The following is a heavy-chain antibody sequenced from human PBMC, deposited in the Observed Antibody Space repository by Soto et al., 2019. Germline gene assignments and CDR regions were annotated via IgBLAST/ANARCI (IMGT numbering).Heavy chain of an antibody. V-gene: IGHV1-18*01. CDR2: ISADNGNT. J-gene: IGHJ5*02. CDR3: ATDTTRVVAATFRFDP. Sequence: ASVKVSCKASGYTFTSYGISWVRQAPGQGLEWMGWISADNGNTKYAQKLQGRVTITRDTSTSTAYMELSSLRSEDTAVYYCATDTTRVVAATFRFDPWGQGTLVTVSS. D-gene: IGHD2-15*01. CDR1: GYTFTSYG.